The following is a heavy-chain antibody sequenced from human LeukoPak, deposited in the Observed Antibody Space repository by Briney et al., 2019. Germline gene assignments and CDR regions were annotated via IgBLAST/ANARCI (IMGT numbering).Heavy chain of an antibody. CDR1: GGTFSSYA. CDR3: ARGGRSRRTEIQSFDY. J-gene: IGHJ4*02. D-gene: IGHD4-11*01. V-gene: IGHV1-69*13. CDR2: IIPIFGTA. Sequence: ASVKVSCKASGGTFSSYAISWVRQAPGQGLEWMGGIIPIFGTANYAQKFQGRVTITADESTSTAYMELSSLRSEDTAVYYCARGGRSRRTEIQSFDYWGQGTLVTVSS.